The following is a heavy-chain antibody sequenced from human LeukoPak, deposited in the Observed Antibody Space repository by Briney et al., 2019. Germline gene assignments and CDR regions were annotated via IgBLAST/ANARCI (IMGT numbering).Heavy chain of an antibody. V-gene: IGHV3-21*01. J-gene: IGHJ4*02. Sequence: PGGSLRLSCVASGFTFSSYSMNWVRQAPGKGLEWVSSISSSSSHIYYADSVKGRFTISRDNAKNSLYLQMNSLRAEDTAVYYCARAPRYCSSTSCPVGYWGQGTLVTVSS. CDR3: ARAPRYCSSTSCPVGY. CDR2: ISSSSSHI. D-gene: IGHD2-2*01. CDR1: GFTFSSYS.